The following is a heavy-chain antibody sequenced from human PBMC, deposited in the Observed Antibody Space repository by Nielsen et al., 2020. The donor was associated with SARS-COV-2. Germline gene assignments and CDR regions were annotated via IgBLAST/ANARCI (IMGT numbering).Heavy chain of an antibody. D-gene: IGHD6-19*01. J-gene: IGHJ4*02. CDR2: ISSSSSYI. V-gene: IGHV3-21*04. Sequence: GESLKISCAASGFTFSSYSMNWVRQAPGKGLEWVSSISSSSSYIYYADSVKGRFTISRDNAKNSLYLQMNSLRAEDTAVYYCARAASSGLDYWGQGTLVTVSS. CDR1: GFTFSSYS. CDR3: ARAASSGLDY.